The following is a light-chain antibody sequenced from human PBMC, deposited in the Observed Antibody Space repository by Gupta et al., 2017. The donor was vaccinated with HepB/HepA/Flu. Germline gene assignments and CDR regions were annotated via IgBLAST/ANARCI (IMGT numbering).Light chain of an antibody. CDR3: SSYTSSFTRV. CDR2: DVS. J-gene: IGLJ1*01. V-gene: IGLV2-14*03. Sequence: QSALTQPASVSGSPGQSITISCPGTSSDVGGYSYVSWYQQHPGKAPKLIIYDVSNRPSGVSDRFSGSKSGNTASLTISGLQAEDEADYYCSSYTSSFTRVFGTGTKVTVL. CDR1: SSDVGGYSY.